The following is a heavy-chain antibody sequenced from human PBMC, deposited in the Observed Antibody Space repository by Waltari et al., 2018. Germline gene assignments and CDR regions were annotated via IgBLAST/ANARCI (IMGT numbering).Heavy chain of an antibody. CDR2: INPNSGGT. Sequence: QVQLVQSGAEVKKPGASVKVSCKASGYTFTGYYMHWVRQAPGQGLEWMGWINPNSGGTNYAQKFQGRVTITADESTSTAYMELSSLRSEDTAVYYCARRGGHFGVRYFDYWGQGTLVTVSS. CDR1: GYTFTGYY. CDR3: ARRGGHFGVRYFDY. J-gene: IGHJ4*02. V-gene: IGHV1-2*02. D-gene: IGHD3-3*01.